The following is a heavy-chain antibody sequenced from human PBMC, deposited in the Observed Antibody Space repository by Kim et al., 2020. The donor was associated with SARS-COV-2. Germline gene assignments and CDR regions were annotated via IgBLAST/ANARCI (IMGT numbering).Heavy chain of an antibody. J-gene: IGHJ5*02. Sequence: ASVKVSCKASGYTFTSHAIHWVRQAPGQRLEWMGWINAGNGNTKYSQKFQGRVTLARDTSATTAYMELSSLTSEDTAVYYCARLMVERGNWFDPWGQGTPVTVSS. CDR1: GYTFTSHA. D-gene: IGHD2-8*01. V-gene: IGHV1-3*01. CDR3: ARLMVERGNWFDP. CDR2: INAGNGNT.